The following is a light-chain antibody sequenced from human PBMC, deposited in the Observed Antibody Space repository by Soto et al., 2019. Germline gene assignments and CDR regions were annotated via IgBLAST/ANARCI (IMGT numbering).Light chain of an antibody. CDR3: QQYYDWPPLT. Sequence: EILLTQSQPTLSVSEGERAALSCIASQSVNSRYLAWYQQKAGQAPRLLIYGPSTRAPGIPARFSGSGSGTEFTLTISSLLSEDSAVYYCQQYYDWPPLTFGGGTKVDIK. CDR1: QSVNSRY. V-gene: IGKV3-15*01. J-gene: IGKJ4*01. CDR2: GPS.